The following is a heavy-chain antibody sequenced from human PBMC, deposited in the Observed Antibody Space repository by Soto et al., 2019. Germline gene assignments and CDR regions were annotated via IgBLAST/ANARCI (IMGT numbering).Heavy chain of an antibody. J-gene: IGHJ4*02. CDR3: ARDKITGLFDY. Sequence: SGTLSLTCAVYGGSFSGYYWNWLRQPPGEGLEWIGKIDHSGSTNYNPSLKSRVTISVDTSKNQFSLKLTSVTAADTAVYYCARDKITGLFDYWGQGTLVNVSS. CDR1: GGSFSGYY. CDR2: IDHSGST. V-gene: IGHV4-34*01. D-gene: IGHD2-8*02.